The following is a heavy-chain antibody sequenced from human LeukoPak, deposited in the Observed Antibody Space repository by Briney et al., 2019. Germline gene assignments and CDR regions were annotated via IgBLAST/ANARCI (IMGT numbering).Heavy chain of an antibody. CDR2: INPNSGGT. CDR1: GYTFTGYY. J-gene: IGHJ4*02. V-gene: IGHV1-2*06. D-gene: IGHD2-21*02. Sequence: GASVKVSCKASGYTFTGYYMHWVRQAPGQGLEWMGRINPNSGGTNYAQKFQGRVTMTRDTSISTAYMELSRLRSDDTAVYYCARLAVVTDPRPFDYWGQGTLVTVSS. CDR3: ARLAVVTDPRPFDY.